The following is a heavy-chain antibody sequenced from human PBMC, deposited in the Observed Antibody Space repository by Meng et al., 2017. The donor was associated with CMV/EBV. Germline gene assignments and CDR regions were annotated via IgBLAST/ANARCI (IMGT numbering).Heavy chain of an antibody. CDR1: GFTFSSYA. CDR2: IIGSGGST. V-gene: IGHV3-23*01. Sequence: GESLKISCAASGFTFSSYAMSWVRQAPGKGLEWVSAIIGSGGSTYHADSVKGRFTISRDNSKNTLYLQMNSLRAEDTAVYYCAKCFQDITIFGVKKYYFDYWGQGTLVTVSS. CDR3: AKCFQDITIFGVKKYYFDY. J-gene: IGHJ4*02. D-gene: IGHD3-3*01.